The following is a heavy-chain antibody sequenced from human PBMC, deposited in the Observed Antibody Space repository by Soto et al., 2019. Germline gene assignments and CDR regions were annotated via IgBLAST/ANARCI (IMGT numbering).Heavy chain of an antibody. CDR1: NGSIGTYY. Sequence: SETLSLTCTVSNGSIGTYYWTWVRQRPGKGLEWIGYVYYSGSGNYNPSLKSRVGMSIDTSQNQFSLELKSVTAADTATVFSMRDYMLTVFATWAQGTM. D-gene: IGHD3-9*01. CDR2: VYYSGSG. J-gene: IGHJ5*02. CDR3: MRDYMLTVFAT. V-gene: IGHV4-59*03.